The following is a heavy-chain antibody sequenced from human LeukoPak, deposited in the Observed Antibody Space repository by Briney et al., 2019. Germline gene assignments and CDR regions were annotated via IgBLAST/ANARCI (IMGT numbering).Heavy chain of an antibody. D-gene: IGHD4-17*01. CDR1: GFSFSSYG. J-gene: IGHJ4*02. Sequence: GGSLRLSCAASGFSFSSYGMHWVRQAPGKGLEWVAVIWYDGSNKYYAESVKGRFTISRDNSKNTLYLQMNSLRAEDTAVYYCVKDRTTSYFDYWGQGTLDTVSS. V-gene: IGHV3-33*06. CDR2: IWYDGSNK. CDR3: VKDRTTSYFDY.